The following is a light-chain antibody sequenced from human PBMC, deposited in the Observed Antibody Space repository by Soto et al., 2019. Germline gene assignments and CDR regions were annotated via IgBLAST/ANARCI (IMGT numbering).Light chain of an antibody. CDR3: QQYGSSPLT. Sequence: EIVLTQSPGTLSLSPGERATLSCRASQSVSSNYLAWYRQKPGQAPRLLMYGASSRATGIPDRFSGRGSGTDFTLTISRLEPEDFAVYYCQQYGSSPLTFGGGTKVEIK. CDR2: GAS. V-gene: IGKV3-20*01. J-gene: IGKJ4*01. CDR1: QSVSSNY.